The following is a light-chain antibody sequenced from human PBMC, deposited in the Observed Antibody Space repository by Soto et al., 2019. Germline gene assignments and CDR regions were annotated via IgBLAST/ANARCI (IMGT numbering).Light chain of an antibody. V-gene: IGLV2-14*01. Sequence: QSALTQPASVSGSPRQSITISFTGNSSDVGGYNYVSWFQHHPGKAPKLIIYEVSYRPSGVSNRFSGSKSGDTAYLTISGLQAEDEADYYCSSFTNTITRYAFGTGTKLTVL. CDR3: SSFTNTITRYA. CDR1: SSDVGGYNY. CDR2: EVS. J-gene: IGLJ1*01.